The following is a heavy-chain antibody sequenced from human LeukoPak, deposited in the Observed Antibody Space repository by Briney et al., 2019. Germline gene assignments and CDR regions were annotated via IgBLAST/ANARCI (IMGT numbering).Heavy chain of an antibody. Sequence: ASVKVSCKASGYTFTGYYMHWVRQAPGQGLEWRGWINPNSGGTNYAQKFQGRVTMTRDTSISTAYMELSRLRSDDKAVYYCASDLQLRYPYYFDYWGQGTLVTVSS. V-gene: IGHV1-2*02. CDR1: GYTFTGYY. D-gene: IGHD3-9*01. CDR2: INPNSGGT. J-gene: IGHJ4*02. CDR3: ASDLQLRYPYYFDY.